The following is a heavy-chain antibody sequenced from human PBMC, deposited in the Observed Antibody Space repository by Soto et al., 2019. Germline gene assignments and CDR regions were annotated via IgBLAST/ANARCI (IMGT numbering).Heavy chain of an antibody. CDR2: IWYDGSNK. CDR3: ARVPTVTPVFFDY. V-gene: IGHV3-33*01. CDR1: GFTFSSYG. J-gene: IGHJ4*01. D-gene: IGHD4-17*01. Sequence: QVQLVESGGGVVQPGRSLRLSCAASGFTFSSYGMHWVRQAPGKGLEWVAVIWYDGSNKYYADSVKGRFTISRDNSKNTMDLQMNSLRAEDTAVYYCARVPTVTPVFFDYWGQGTLVTVPS.